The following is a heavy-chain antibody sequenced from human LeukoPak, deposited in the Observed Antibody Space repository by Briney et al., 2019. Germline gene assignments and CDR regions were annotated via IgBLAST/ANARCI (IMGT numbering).Heavy chain of an antibody. CDR1: GFTFSSYA. V-gene: IGHV3-7*01. CDR2: IKQDGSEK. Sequence: GRSLRLSCAASGFTFSSYAMHWVRQAPGKGLEWVANIKQDGSEKYYVDSVKGRFTISRDNAKNSLYLQMNSLRAEDTAVYYCARDAYCGGDCYHFDYWGQGTLVTVSS. D-gene: IGHD2-21*02. CDR3: ARDAYCGGDCYHFDY. J-gene: IGHJ4*02.